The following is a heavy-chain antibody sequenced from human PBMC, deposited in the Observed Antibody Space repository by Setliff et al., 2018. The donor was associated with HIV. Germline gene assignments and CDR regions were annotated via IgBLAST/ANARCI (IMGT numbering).Heavy chain of an antibody. CDR1: GYTFTGYY. J-gene: IGHJ5*01. CDR3: ARAAHDYCAYVLWFDP. CDR2: INPNSGGT. Sequence: ASVKVSCKASGYTFTGYYMHWVRQAPGQGLEWMGWINPNSGGTNYAQKFQGRVTMTRDTSISTAYMELSRLRSDDTAVYYCARAAHDYCAYVLWFDPWGQGTLVNVSS. V-gene: IGHV1-2*02. D-gene: IGHD4-17*01.